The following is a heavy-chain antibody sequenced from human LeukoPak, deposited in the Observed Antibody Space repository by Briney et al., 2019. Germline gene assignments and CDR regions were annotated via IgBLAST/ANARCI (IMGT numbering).Heavy chain of an antibody. V-gene: IGHV4-4*09. J-gene: IGHJ4*02. CDR3: ARHSSPGSSSPLGY. CDR1: GGSISSYY. D-gene: IGHD6-6*01. Sequence: SETLSLTCTVSGGSISSYYWSWIRQPPGKGLEWIGYIYTSGSTNYNPSLKSQVTISVDTSKNQFSLKLSSVTAADTAVYYCARHSSPGSSSPLGYWGQGTLVTVSS. CDR2: IYTSGST.